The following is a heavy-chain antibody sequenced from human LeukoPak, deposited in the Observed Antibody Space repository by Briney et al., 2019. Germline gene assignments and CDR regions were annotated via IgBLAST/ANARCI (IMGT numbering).Heavy chain of an antibody. D-gene: IGHD6-13*01. CDR2: IYHSGST. V-gene: IGHV4-59*01. J-gene: IGHJ4*02. CDR1: GGSISSYY. CDR3: ARGGSWSDFDY. Sequence: PSETLSLTCTVSGGSISSYYWSWIRQPPGKGLEWIGYIYHSGSTNYNPSLKSRVTISTDTSKNQFSLKLTSVTAADTAVYYCARGGSWSDFDYWGQGTLVTVS.